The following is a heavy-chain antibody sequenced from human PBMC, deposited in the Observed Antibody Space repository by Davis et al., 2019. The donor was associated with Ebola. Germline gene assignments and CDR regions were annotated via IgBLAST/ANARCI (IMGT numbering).Heavy chain of an antibody. CDR1: GYTFTSYA. V-gene: IGHV1-3*01. J-gene: IGHJ6*02. CDR2: INAGNGNT. D-gene: IGHD2-2*03. Sequence: ASVKVSCKASGYTFTSYAMHWVRQAPGQRLEWMGWINAGNGNTKYSQKFQGRVTITADKSTSTAYMELSSLRSEDTAVYYCARDGYCSSTSCLGYYYYGMDVWGQGTTVTVSS. CDR3: ARDGYCSSTSCLGYYYYGMDV.